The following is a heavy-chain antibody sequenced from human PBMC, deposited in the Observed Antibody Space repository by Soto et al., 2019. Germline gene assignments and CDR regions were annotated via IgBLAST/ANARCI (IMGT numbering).Heavy chain of an antibody. CDR2: IKSKTDGGTT. CDR1: GFTFSNAW. Sequence: EVQLVESGGGLVKPGGSLRLSCAASGFTFSNAWMSWVRQAPGKGLEWVGRIKSKTDGGTTDYAAPVKGRFTISRDDSKNTLYLQMNSLKTEDTAVYYCTTDFFAYYDILTGPQREDFAAYWGQGTLVTVSS. V-gene: IGHV3-15*01. D-gene: IGHD3-9*01. CDR3: TTDFFAYYDILTGPQREDFAAY. J-gene: IGHJ4*02.